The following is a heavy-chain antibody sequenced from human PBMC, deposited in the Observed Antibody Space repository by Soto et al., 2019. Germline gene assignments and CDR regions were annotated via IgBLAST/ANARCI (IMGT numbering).Heavy chain of an antibody. D-gene: IGHD2-15*01. V-gene: IGHV1-2*02. CDR3: ARGYCSGGSCRDWFDP. CDR2: INPNSGGT. CDR1: GYTFTRYY. Sequence: QVQLVQSGAEVKKPGASVKVSCKASGYTFTRYYMHWVRQAPGQGLEWMGWINPNSGGTNYQQKFQGRGTMTRDTSISQAYMELSRLRSDDTAVYYCARGYCSGGSCRDWFDPWGQGTLVTVSS. J-gene: IGHJ5*02.